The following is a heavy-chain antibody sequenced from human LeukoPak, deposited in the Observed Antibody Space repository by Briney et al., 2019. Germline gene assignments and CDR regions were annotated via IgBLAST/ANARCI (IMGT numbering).Heavy chain of an antibody. V-gene: IGHV3-53*01. D-gene: IGHD3-22*01. CDR1: GFTVSSNY. CDR3: AKGHLDYYDSSGPPHY. Sequence: PGGSLRLSCAASGFTVSSNYMSWVRQAPGKGLEWVSVIYSGGSTYSADSVKGRFTISRDNSKNTLYLQMNSLRAEDTAVYYCAKGHLDYYDSSGPPHYWGQGTLVTVSS. J-gene: IGHJ4*02. CDR2: IYSGGST.